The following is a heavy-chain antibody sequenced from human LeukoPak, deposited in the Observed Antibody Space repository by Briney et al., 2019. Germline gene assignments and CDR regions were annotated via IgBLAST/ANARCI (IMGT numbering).Heavy chain of an antibody. CDR2: ISSSSSYI. CDR3: ARDSGGYSYYYYYGMDV. CDR1: GFTFISYS. J-gene: IGHJ6*02. Sequence: GGSLRLSCAASGFTFISYSMNWVRQAPGKGLEWVSSISSSSSYIYYADSVKGRFTISRDNAKNSLYLQMNSLRAEDTAVYYCARDSGGYSYYYYYGMDVWGQGTTVTVSS. D-gene: IGHD3-10*01. V-gene: IGHV3-21*01.